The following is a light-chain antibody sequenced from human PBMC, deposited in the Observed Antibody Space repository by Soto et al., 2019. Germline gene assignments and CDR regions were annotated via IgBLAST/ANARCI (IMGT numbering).Light chain of an antibody. CDR2: LNSDGSH. V-gene: IGLV4-69*01. CDR1: SGHSSYA. J-gene: IGLJ2*01. CDR3: QTLGTGIHVV. Sequence: QLVLTQSPSASASLGASVKLTCNLSSGHSSYAIAWHQQQPEKGPRHLMKLNSDGSHSKGDGIPDRFSGSSSGAERYLTISSRQSEDEADYYCQTLGTGIHVVFGGGTKLTVL.